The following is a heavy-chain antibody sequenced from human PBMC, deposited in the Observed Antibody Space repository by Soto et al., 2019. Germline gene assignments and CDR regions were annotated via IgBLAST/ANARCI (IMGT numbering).Heavy chain of an antibody. V-gene: IGHV3-23*01. Sequence: EVQLLQSGGGLVQPGGSLRLSCAASAFNFSGSSMSWVRQAPGKGLHWVSGISRTGGRTFYTDSVKGRFTISRDNSANTLHLQLNRLRAVDTAVYYCATYDFWRFDYWGQGIVVTVSS. CDR3: ATYDFWRFDY. D-gene: IGHD3-3*01. J-gene: IGHJ4*02. CDR2: ISRTGGRT. CDR1: AFNFSGSS.